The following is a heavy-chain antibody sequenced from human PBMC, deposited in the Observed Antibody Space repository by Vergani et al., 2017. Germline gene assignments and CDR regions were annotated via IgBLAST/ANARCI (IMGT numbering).Heavy chain of an antibody. J-gene: IGHJ4*02. Sequence: QVQLVQSGAEVKKPGASVKVSCKASGYTFTSNYMHWVRQAPGQGLEWMGIINPSGGSTSYAQKFQGRVTMTRDTSISTAYMELSRLRSDDTAVYYCAKVAHCSLANCPPDYWGQGTLVTVSS. CDR2: INPSGGST. CDR3: AKVAHCSLANCPPDY. V-gene: IGHV1-46*01. D-gene: IGHD2-15*01. CDR1: GYTFTSNY.